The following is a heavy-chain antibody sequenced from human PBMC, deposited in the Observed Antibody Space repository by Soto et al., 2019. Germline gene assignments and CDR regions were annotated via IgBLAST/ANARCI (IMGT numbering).Heavy chain of an antibody. CDR2: IKDGGRT. CDR3: ARGQEGVVATH. V-gene: IGHV4-34*01. D-gene: IGHD5-12*01. CDR1: GGSLSGYY. J-gene: IGHJ4*02. Sequence: QVQLQQWGAGLLKPSETLSLNCAVNGGSLSGYYWSWNPQPPGKGLEWIGEIKDGGRTNYSPSLKSRATISSDTSNNQFSLRLYSVTAADTGVYYCARGQEGVVATHWDQGTLVTVSS.